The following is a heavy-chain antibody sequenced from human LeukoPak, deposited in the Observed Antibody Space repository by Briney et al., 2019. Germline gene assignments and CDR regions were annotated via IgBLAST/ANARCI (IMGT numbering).Heavy chain of an antibody. CDR2: INPNSGGT. Sequence: ASVKVSCTASGYTFTGYYMHWVRQAPGQGLEWMGWINPNSGGTNYAQKFQGRVTMTRDTSISTAYMELSRLRSDDTAVYYCARGGYVWGSYRPGFDPWGQGTLVTVSS. CDR1: GYTFTGYY. V-gene: IGHV1-2*02. D-gene: IGHD3-16*02. J-gene: IGHJ5*02. CDR3: ARGGYVWGSYRPGFDP.